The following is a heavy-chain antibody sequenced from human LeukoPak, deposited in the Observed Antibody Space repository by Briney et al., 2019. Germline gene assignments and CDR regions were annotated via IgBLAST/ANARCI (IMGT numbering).Heavy chain of an antibody. CDR2: IYYSGST. V-gene: IGHV4-61*10. Sequence: SETLSLTCTVSGGSISSGSYYWSWIRQPAGKGLEWIGYIYYSGSTNYNPSLKSRVTISVDTSKNQFSLKLSSVTAADTAVYYCARLSTEMAIDYWGQGTLVTVSS. CDR1: GGSISSGSYY. D-gene: IGHD5-24*01. CDR3: ARLSTEMAIDY. J-gene: IGHJ4*02.